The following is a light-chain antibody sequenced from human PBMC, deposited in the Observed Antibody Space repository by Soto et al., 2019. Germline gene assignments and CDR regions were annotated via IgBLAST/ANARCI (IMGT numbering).Light chain of an antibody. CDR2: GAS. Sequence: EIVLTQPPVTLSFSPWERATLSCRASQSVSSSYLAWYQQKPGQAPRLLIYGASSRATGIPDRFSGSGSGTDFTLTISRLEPEDFAVYYCKHYGSSFTFGPGTKVDIK. V-gene: IGKV3-20*01. CDR1: QSVSSSY. J-gene: IGKJ3*01. CDR3: KHYGSSFT.